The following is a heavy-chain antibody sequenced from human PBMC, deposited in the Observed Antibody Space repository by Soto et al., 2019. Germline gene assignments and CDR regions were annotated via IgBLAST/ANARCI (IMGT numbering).Heavy chain of an antibody. D-gene: IGHD1-26*01. V-gene: IGHV1-69*05. J-gene: IGHJ4*02. CDR3: ARDPHEEWGLPRDY. Sequence: SVKVSCKASGGTFSSYAISWVRQATGQGLEWMGGIIPIFGTANYAQKFQGRVTMTRDTSTSTVYMELSSLRSEDTAVYYCARDPHEEWGLPRDYWGQGTLVTVSS. CDR2: IIPIFGTA. CDR1: GGTFSSYA.